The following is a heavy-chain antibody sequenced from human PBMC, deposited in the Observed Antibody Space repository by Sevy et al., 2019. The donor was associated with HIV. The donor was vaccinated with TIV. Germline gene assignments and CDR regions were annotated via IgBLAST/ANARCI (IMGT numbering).Heavy chain of an antibody. D-gene: IGHD3-10*01. Sequence: GALRLSCAASGFTFSSYGMHWVRQAPGKGLEWVAVISYDGSNKYYADSVKGRFTISRDNSKNTLYLQMNSLRAEDTAVYYCAKDDPGPVQGVAPLYYYGMDVWGQGTTVTVSS. J-gene: IGHJ6*02. V-gene: IGHV3-30*18. CDR2: ISYDGSNK. CDR1: GFTFSSYG. CDR3: AKDDPGPVQGVAPLYYYGMDV.